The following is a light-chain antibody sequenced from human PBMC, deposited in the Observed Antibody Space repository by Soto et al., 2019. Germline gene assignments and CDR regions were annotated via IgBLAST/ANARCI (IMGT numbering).Light chain of an antibody. V-gene: IGKV3-15*01. J-gene: IGKJ1*01. CDR3: QQYNNWPRT. CDR1: QSVSSN. CDR2: DAS. Sequence: EIVMTQSPATLSASPGERVTLSCRASQSVSSNLAWYQQKPGQAPRLLIYDASTRAISIPARFSGSGSGTEFTLTISSLQSEDSAVYYCQQYNNWPRTFGQGTKVEI.